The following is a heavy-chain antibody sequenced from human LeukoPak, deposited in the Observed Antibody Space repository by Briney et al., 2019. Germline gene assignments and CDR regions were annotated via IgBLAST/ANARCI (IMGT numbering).Heavy chain of an antibody. CDR2: MFHSGTT. V-gene: IGHV4-59*01. J-gene: IGHJ4*02. D-gene: IGHD6-13*01. CDR3: AGGPSSSTSDF. CDR1: GASITTYY. Sequence: SETLSLPCTVSGASITTYYWSWIRQPPGKGLEWIGYMFHSGTTNYNPSLKSRVTISLDTSKNQFSLKLTSVTGADTAVYYCAGGPSSSTSDFWGQGTLVTVSS.